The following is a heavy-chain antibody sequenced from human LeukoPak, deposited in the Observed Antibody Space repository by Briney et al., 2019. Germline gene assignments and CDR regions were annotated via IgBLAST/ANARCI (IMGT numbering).Heavy chain of an antibody. Sequence: GGSLRLSGAGSGFTFSNYAMTWVRQAPGKGLEWVSSVSGSGRNTFYPDSVEGRFTISRDNSKNTVYLQMNSLRADDTAVYHCVKSRRVGANQRGLFDYWGQGTLVTVSP. D-gene: IGHD1-26*01. CDR3: VKSRRVGANQRGLFDY. CDR1: GFTFSNYA. CDR2: VSGSGRNT. J-gene: IGHJ4*02. V-gene: IGHV3-23*01.